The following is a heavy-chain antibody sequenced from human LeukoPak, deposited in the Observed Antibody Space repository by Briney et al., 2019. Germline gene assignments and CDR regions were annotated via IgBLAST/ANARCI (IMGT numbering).Heavy chain of an antibody. D-gene: IGHD1-26*01. J-gene: IGHJ6*03. CDR2: ISSGSGNR. CDR3: ARAAKWEFYHYYMDV. CDR1: EFTFSSYA. V-gene: IGHV3-48*01. Sequence: PGGSLRLSCVASEFTFSSYAMIWVRQAPGKGLEWISSISSGSGNRYYADSVKGRFTISRDNAKNLRYLQMKKLRADDTAVYYCARAAKWEFYHYYMDVWGKGTTVAVSS.